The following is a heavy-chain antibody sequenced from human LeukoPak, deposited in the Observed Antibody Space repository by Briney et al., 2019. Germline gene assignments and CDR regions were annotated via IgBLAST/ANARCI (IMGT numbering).Heavy chain of an antibody. CDR3: ARGGDFY. Sequence: GGSLRLSCAASGFTFTTYSMNWVCQAPGKGLEWVSYISPSSSTIYYADSVKGRFTISRDNAKNSLYLQMNSLRADDTAVYYCARGGDFYWGQGTLVTVSS. V-gene: IGHV3-48*01. J-gene: IGHJ4*02. CDR1: GFTFTTYS. D-gene: IGHD3-3*01. CDR2: ISPSSSTI.